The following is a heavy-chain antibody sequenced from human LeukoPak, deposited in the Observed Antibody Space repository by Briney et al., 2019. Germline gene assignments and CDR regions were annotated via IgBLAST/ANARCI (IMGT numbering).Heavy chain of an antibody. CDR2: ISSSGSYI. J-gene: IGHJ3*02. D-gene: IGHD1-26*01. Sequence: PGGSLRLSCAASGFTFISYTINWVRQAPGKGLEWVSSISSSGSYIYYADSVKGRFTISRDNSKNTLYLQMNSLRAEDTAVYYCANGEKGSGSYYTFAFDIWGQGTMVTVSS. CDR1: GFTFISYT. V-gene: IGHV3-21*04. CDR3: ANGEKGSGSYYTFAFDI.